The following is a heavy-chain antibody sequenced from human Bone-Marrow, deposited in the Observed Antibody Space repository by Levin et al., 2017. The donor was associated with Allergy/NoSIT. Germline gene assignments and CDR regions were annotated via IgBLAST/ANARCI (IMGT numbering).Heavy chain of an antibody. CDR3: ARDEGDYVPYWFDP. Sequence: GSLRLSCTVSGGSISSSSYYWGWIRQPPGKGLEWIGSIYYSGSTYYNPSLKSRVTISVDTSKNQFSLKLSSVTAADTAVYYCARDEGDYVPYWFDPWGQGTLVTVSS. J-gene: IGHJ5*02. D-gene: IGHD4-17*01. V-gene: IGHV4-39*07. CDR1: GGSISSSSYY. CDR2: IYYSGST.